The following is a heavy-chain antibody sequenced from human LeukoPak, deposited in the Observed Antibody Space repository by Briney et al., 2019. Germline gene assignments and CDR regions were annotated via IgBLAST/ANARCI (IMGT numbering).Heavy chain of an antibody. V-gene: IGHV4-39*01. Sequence: SETLSLTCTVSGGSISSSSYYWGWIRQPPGKGLEWIGSIYYSGSTYYNPSLKSRVTVSVDTSKNQFSLKLSSVTAADTAVYYCARHAPLWFGELPPGWFDPWGQGTLVTVSS. J-gene: IGHJ5*02. D-gene: IGHD3-10*01. CDR1: GGSISSSSYY. CDR2: IYYSGST. CDR3: ARHAPLWFGELPPGWFDP.